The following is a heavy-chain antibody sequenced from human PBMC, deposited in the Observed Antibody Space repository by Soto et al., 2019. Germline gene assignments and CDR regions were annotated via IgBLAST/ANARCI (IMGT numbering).Heavy chain of an antibody. CDR3: ARDLGHLTASDVLDI. CDR2: ISYDGSNK. V-gene: IGHV3-30-3*01. Sequence: GGSLRLSCAASGFTFSSYAMHWVRHAPGKGLEWVAVISYDGSNKYYADSVKSRFTISRDNSKNTLYLQMNSLRAEDTAVYYCARDLGHLTASDVLDIWGQGTMVIVSS. J-gene: IGHJ3*02. CDR1: GFTFSSYA.